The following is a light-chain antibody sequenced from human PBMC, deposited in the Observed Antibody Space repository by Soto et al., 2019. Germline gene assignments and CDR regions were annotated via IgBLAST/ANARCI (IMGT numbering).Light chain of an antibody. CDR1: QSISSW. CDR2: KAS. Sequence: DIQMTQSPSTLSASVGDRVTITCRASQSISSWLAWYQQKPGKAPKLLIYKASSLESGVPSRFSCSGSGTEFTLTISSLQPDDFATYYCQQYNSYSLTFGGGTKVEIK. CDR3: QQYNSYSLT. J-gene: IGKJ4*01. V-gene: IGKV1-5*03.